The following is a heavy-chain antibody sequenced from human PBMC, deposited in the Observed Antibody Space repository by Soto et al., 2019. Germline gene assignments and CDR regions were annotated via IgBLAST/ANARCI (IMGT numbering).Heavy chain of an antibody. D-gene: IGHD4-17*01. V-gene: IGHV4-59*01. J-gene: IGHJ4*02. CDR3: ARRYGEAFGY. Sequence: QVQLQESGPGLVKPSETLSLTCTVSGGSISSYYWSWIRQPPGKGLEWIGYIYYSGSTNYNPSLKSRVTISVDTSKNQCSLTLSSVTAADTSVYYCARRYGEAFGYWGQGTLVTVST. CDR2: IYYSGST. CDR1: GGSISSYY.